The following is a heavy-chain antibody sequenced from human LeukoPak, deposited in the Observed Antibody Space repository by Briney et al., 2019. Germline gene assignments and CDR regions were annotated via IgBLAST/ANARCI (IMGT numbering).Heavy chain of an antibody. Sequence: SETLSLTCAVSGGSISSSNWWSWVRQPPGKGLEWIGEIYHSGSANYNPSLKSRVTISVDKSKNQFSLKLSSVTAADTAVYYCATSSSGWASYGMDVWGQGTTVTVSS. CDR2: IYHSGSA. CDR3: ATSSSGWASYGMDV. J-gene: IGHJ6*02. CDR1: GGSISSSNW. V-gene: IGHV4-4*02. D-gene: IGHD6-25*01.